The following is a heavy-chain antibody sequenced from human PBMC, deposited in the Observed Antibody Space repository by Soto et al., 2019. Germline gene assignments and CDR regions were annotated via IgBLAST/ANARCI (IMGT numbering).Heavy chain of an antibody. CDR1: GGTFSAYS. CDR2: SIPIFGTA. D-gene: IGHD6-13*01. Sequence: ASVKVSCKASGGTFSAYSISWVRQAPGQGLEWMGGSIPIFGTANYAQKFQGRVTITADESTSTTYMELRSLRSEDTAVYYCATGGQHRKVSNYYGMDVWGQGTTVTVS. CDR3: ATGGQHRKVSNYYGMDV. J-gene: IGHJ6*02. V-gene: IGHV1-69*13.